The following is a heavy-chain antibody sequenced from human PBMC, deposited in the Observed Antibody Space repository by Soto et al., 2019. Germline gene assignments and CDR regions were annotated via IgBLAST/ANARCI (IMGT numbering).Heavy chain of an antibody. V-gene: IGHV1-69*13. CDR3: AKVPYPASWYYFDY. CDR1: GGTFSSYA. CDR2: IIPIFGTA. D-gene: IGHD6-13*01. Sequence: SVKVSCKASGGTFSSYAISWVRQAPGQGLEWMGGIIPIFGTANYAQKFQGRVTITADESTSTAYMELSSLRSEDTAVYYCAKVPYPASWYYFDYWGQGPLVTVSS. J-gene: IGHJ4*02.